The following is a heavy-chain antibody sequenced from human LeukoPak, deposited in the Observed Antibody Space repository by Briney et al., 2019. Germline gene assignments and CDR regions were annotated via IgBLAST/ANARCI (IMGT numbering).Heavy chain of an antibody. CDR1: GYSFTSYG. V-gene: IGHV1-18*01. J-gene: IGHJ6*02. D-gene: IGHD3-3*01. Sequence: ASVKVSCKASGYSFTSYGISWVRQAPGQGLEWMGWITGNNGDRHYVEKFRGRVTMTTDTATSTAYMELRSLGSDDTAVYYCARIRSISGVFYSRIPNYFYYAMDVWGQGTTVTVSS. CDR2: ITGNNGDR. CDR3: ARIRSISGVFYSRIPNYFYYAMDV.